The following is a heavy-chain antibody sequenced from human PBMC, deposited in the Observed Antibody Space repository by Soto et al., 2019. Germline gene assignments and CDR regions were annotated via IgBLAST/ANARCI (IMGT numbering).Heavy chain of an antibody. Sequence: QVRLQESGPGLVKPSQTLSLTCTVSGGSFSSGGYYWSWIRQHSGKGLEWIGDIYYSGSTYYNPSLKSRITMSVDTSKNQFSLNLTSVTAADTVVYFCARAPTGGRWHLPFDYWGQGTLVAVSS. CDR3: ARAPTGGRWHLPFDY. D-gene: IGHD3-16*01. CDR2: IYYSGST. J-gene: IGHJ4*02. CDR1: GGSFSSGGYY. V-gene: IGHV4-31*02.